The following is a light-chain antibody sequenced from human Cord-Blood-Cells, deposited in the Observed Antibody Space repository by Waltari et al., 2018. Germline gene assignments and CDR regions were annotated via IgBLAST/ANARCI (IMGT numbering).Light chain of an antibody. J-gene: IGKJ1*01. V-gene: IGKV3-15*01. CDR3: QQYNNWPGT. CDR1: QSVSSN. Sequence: EIVMTQSPATLSVSPGERATLSCRASQSVSSNLAWYQQKPGQAPRLLIYCASTRATGIPARFSGSGSGTEFTLTISSLQSEDFAVYYCQQYNNWPGTFDQGP. CDR2: CAS.